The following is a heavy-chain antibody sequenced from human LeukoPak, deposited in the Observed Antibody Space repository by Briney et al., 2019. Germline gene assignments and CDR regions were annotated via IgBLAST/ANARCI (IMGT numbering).Heavy chain of an antibody. Sequence: GGSLRLSCAATGFTFSSYSMNWVRQAPGKGLEWISYISSSSSTIDYADSVKGRFTMSRDNAKNSLYLQMNSLRAEDTAVYYCARGRGYNYGYSDYWGQGTLVTVSS. CDR3: ARGRGYNYGYSDY. D-gene: IGHD5-18*01. CDR2: ISSSSSTI. CDR1: GFTFSSYS. V-gene: IGHV3-48*04. J-gene: IGHJ4*02.